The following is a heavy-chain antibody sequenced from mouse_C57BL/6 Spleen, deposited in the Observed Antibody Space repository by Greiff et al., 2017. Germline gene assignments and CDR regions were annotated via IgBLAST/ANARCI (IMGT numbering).Heavy chain of an antibody. J-gene: IGHJ1*03. D-gene: IGHD1-1*01. V-gene: IGHV1-85*01. CDR1: GYTFTSYD. CDR2: IYPRDGST. Sequence: VQLQQSGPELVRPGASVKISCKASGYTFTSYDINWVKQRPGQGLEWIGWIYPRDGSTKYNEKFKGKATLTVDTSSSTAYMELHSLASEDSAVYFCASGRVYFDVWGTGTTVTVSS. CDR3: ASGRVYFDV.